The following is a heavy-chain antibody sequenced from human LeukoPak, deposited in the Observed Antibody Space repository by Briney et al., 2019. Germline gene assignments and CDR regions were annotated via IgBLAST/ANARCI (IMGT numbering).Heavy chain of an antibody. CDR1: GGSISSSSYY. D-gene: IGHD5-18*01. J-gene: IGHJ4*02. CDR3: ARGRTAMASFDY. CDR2: MYHSGSI. V-gene: IGHV4-39*07. Sequence: PSETLSLTCTVSGGSISSSSYYWDWIRQPPGKGLEWIGSMYHSGSIYYNPSLKSRVTMSIDTSKNQFSLKLSSVTAADTAVYYCARGRTAMASFDYWGQGTLVTVSS.